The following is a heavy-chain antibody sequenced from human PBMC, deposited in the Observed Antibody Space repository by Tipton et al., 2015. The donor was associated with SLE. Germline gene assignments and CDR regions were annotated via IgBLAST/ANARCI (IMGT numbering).Heavy chain of an antibody. CDR3: VREGAVGAHGYFDY. CDR1: GFTFSSFG. D-gene: IGHD1-26*01. CDR2: IWYDGSDK. Sequence: SLRLSCAASGFTFSSFGMHWVRQAPGKGLEWVAVIWYDGSDKYYADSVKGRFTISRDNSKNTLYLQMNSLRAEDTAVYYCVREGAVGAHGYFDYWGQGTLVTVSS. J-gene: IGHJ4*02. V-gene: IGHV3-33*01.